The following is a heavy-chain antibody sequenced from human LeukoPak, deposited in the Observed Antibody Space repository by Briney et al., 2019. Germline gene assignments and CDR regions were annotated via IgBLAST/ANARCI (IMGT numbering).Heavy chain of an antibody. CDR3: AKDVRYASGWSAPES. CDR2: IYSSGSA. J-gene: IGHJ5*02. D-gene: IGHD6-19*01. V-gene: IGHV4-4*07. Sequence: SETLSLTCAVSGGSIINNYWSWIRQPAGKGLVWIGRIYSSGSANYSPSLKSRVSMSIDTSYNQLSLNLTSVTAADTALYFCAKDVRYASGWSAPESWGQGTLVTVSS. CDR1: GGSIINNY.